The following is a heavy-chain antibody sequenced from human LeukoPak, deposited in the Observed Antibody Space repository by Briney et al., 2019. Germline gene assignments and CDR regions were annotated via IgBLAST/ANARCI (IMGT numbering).Heavy chain of an antibody. CDR2: ITSSGGDT. D-gene: IGHD4-17*01. J-gene: IGHJ4*02. CDR1: GFTFSSYA. CDR3: AKGDYGDYDFDH. Sequence: GGSLRLSCAASGFTFSSYAMSWVRQAPGKGLEWVSAITSSGGDTYYSDSVKGRFTISRDNSRNSLHMQMNSLRAEDTAVYHCAKGDYGDYDFDHWGQGTLVTVSP. V-gene: IGHV3-23*01.